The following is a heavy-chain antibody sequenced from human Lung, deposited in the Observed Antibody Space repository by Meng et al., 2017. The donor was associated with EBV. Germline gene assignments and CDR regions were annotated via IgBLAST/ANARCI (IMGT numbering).Heavy chain of an antibody. D-gene: IGHD3-10*01. Sequence: QVDGRDSGPGLVNPVGPLSLTCVVSGGSISSSNWWSWVRQPPGKGLEWIGEIYDGGNTNYNPSLKSRVTISVDKSKNQFFLKVDSVTAADTAVYYCARGHGSGLYYRSFDFWGQGTLVTVSS. CDR1: GGSISSSNW. V-gene: IGHV4-4*02. CDR2: IYDGGNT. J-gene: IGHJ4*02. CDR3: ARGHGSGLYYRSFDF.